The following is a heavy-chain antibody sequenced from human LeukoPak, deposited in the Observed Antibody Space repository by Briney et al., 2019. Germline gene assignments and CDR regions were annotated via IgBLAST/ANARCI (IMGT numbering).Heavy chain of an antibody. CDR2: INHSGST. CDR3: ARDQGGSGSYYNGYYYYGMDV. Sequence: SETLSLTCAVYGGSFSGYYWSWIRQPPGKGLEWIGEINHSGSTNYNPSLKSRVTISVDTSKNQFSLKLSSVTAADTAVYYCARDQGGSGSYYNGYYYYGMDVWGQGTTVTVSS. D-gene: IGHD3-10*01. J-gene: IGHJ6*02. CDR1: GGSFSGYY. V-gene: IGHV4-34*01.